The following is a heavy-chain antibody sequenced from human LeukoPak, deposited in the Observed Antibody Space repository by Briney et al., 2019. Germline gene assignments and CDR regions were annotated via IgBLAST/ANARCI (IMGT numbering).Heavy chain of an antibody. CDR3: ARAVTMVRGVIMDYYYGMDV. CDR1: GGTFSSYA. D-gene: IGHD3-10*01. CDR2: IIPIFCTA. V-gene: IGHV1-69*06. J-gene: IGHJ6*04. Sequence: GASVKVSCKASGGTFSSYAISWVRQAPGQGLEWMGGIIPIFCTANYGQKFQGRVTITEGKSTSPPYMELSSLRSEDTAVYYCARAVTMVRGVIMDYYYGMDVWGKGTTVTVSS.